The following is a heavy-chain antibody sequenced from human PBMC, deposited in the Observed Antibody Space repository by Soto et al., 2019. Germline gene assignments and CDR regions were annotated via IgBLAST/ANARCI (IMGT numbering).Heavy chain of an antibody. CDR3: ARGGEAGDYAGFHAMVQYYYYYYMDV. Sequence: ASVKVSCKASGYTFTSYYMHWVRQAPGQGLEWMGIINPSGGSTSYAQKFQGRVTMTRDTSTSTVYMELSSLRSEDTAVYYCARGGEAGDYAGFHAMVQYYYYYYMDVWGKGTTVTVSS. D-gene: IGHD4-17*01. CDR2: INPSGGST. V-gene: IGHV1-46*03. CDR1: GYTFTSYY. J-gene: IGHJ6*03.